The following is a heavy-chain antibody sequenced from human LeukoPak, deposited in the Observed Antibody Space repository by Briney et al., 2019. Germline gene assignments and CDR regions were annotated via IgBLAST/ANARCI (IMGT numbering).Heavy chain of an antibody. V-gene: IGHV4-4*02. J-gene: IGHJ4*02. CDR2: ISLSGVT. CDR1: GGSISSTNW. CDR3: SRESGAFSPFGY. D-gene: IGHD1-26*01. Sequence: PSETLSLTCGVSGGSISSTNWWSWVRQPPGQGLEWIGEISLSGVTNYNPSPKSRVTMSLDRSKNHLSLPLTSVTAADTAVYYCSRESGAFSPFGYWGQGTLVTVSS.